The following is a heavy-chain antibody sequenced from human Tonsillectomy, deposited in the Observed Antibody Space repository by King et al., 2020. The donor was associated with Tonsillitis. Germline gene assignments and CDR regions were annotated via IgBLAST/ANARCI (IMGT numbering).Heavy chain of an antibody. D-gene: IGHD1-1*01. V-gene: IGHV4-4*07. CDR2: IYTSGST. CDR1: GGSISSFY. J-gene: IGHJ6*02. CDR3: ARDCPNCFLPAMDV. Sequence: VQLQESGPGLVKPSETLSLTCTVSGGSISSFYWSWIRQPAGKGLEWIGRIYTSGSTDYNPSLKSRVTMSVDTSKNQLSLKLSSVTAADTAVYSCARDCPNCFLPAMDVWGQGTTVTVSS.